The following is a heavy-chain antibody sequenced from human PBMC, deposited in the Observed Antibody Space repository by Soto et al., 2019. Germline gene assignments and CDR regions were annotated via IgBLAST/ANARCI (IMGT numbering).Heavy chain of an antibody. D-gene: IGHD6-13*01. CDR3: ARDPYSSSPRGYFDY. CDR1: GYTFTGYY. Sequence: GASVKVSCKASGYTFTGYYMHWVRQAPGQGLEWMGWINPNSGGTNYAQKFQGRVTMTRDTSISTAYMELSRLRSDDTAVYYCARDPYSSSPRGYFDYWGQGTLVTVSS. CDR2: INPNSGGT. J-gene: IGHJ4*02. V-gene: IGHV1-2*02.